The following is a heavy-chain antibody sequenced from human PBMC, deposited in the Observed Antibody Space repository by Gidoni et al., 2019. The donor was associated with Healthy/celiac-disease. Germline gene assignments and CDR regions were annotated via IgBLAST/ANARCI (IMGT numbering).Heavy chain of an antibody. Sequence: EVQLVESGGGLVQPGRSLRLSCTAAGFTVGDYAMSGFRQAPGKGLEWVGFIRSKAYGGTTEYAASVKGRFTISRDDSKSIAYLQMNSLKTEDTAVYYCTRDGRVYSSSWGYYYYGMDVWGQGTTVTVSS. J-gene: IGHJ6*02. CDR1: GFTVGDYA. CDR3: TRDGRVYSSSWGYYYYGMDV. CDR2: IRSKAYGGTT. V-gene: IGHV3-49*03. D-gene: IGHD6-13*01.